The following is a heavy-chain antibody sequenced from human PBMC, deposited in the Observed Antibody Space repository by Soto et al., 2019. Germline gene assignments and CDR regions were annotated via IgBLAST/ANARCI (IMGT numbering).Heavy chain of an antibody. V-gene: IGHV3-11*06. Sequence: KPGGSLRLSCAASGFTFSDYYMSWVRQAPGRGLEWISYSSNSGTFARYATSVKGRFSISRDNANNALYLEMNSLGVEDTAVYYCARSGDNFNVLDYWGQGTPVTVSS. D-gene: IGHD1-1*01. CDR2: SSNSGTFA. J-gene: IGHJ4*02. CDR1: GFTFSDYY. CDR3: ARSGDNFNVLDY.